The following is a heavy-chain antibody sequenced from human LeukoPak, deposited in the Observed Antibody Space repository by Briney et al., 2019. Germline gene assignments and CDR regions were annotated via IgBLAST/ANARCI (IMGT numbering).Heavy chain of an antibody. V-gene: IGHV1-69*13. CDR3: ARDGIAARLSDY. J-gene: IGHJ4*02. Sequence: SVKVSCKASGGTFSSYAISWVRQAPGQGLEWMGGIIPIFGTANYAQKFQGRVTITADESTSTAYMELSSLRSEDTAVYYCARDGIAARLSDYWGQGTLVTVSS. CDR1: GGTFSSYA. CDR2: IIPIFGTA. D-gene: IGHD6-6*01.